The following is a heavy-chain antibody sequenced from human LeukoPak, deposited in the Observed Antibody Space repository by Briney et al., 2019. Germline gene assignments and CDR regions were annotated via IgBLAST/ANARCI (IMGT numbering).Heavy chain of an antibody. V-gene: IGHV4-59*01. J-gene: IGHJ6*03. CDR1: GGYIYSNY. CDR3: ARAGGEWVGEEVYYYYMDV. Sequence: PSETLSLTCTVSGGYIYSNYWSWIRQPPGKGLEWIGYIYYSGSTNYNPSLKSRVTISLDTSKNQFSLKLSSVTAADTAVYYRARAGGEWVGEEVYYYYMDVWGKGTTVTISS. CDR2: IYYSGST. D-gene: IGHD3-10*01.